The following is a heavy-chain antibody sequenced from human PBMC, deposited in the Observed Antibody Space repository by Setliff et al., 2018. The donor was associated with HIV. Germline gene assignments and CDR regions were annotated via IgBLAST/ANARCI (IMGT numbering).Heavy chain of an antibody. D-gene: IGHD1-26*01. J-gene: IGHJ5*02. Sequence: ASVKVSCKASGHTFTNVDIQWLRRATGQGLGWMGWLRTGTGDTFYSEKFQGRVTITRDTSASTAYLELSSLRSEDTAVYYCARPVGGTGFDPWGQGTLVTVSS. CDR3: ARPVGGTGFDP. CDR1: GHTFTNVD. V-gene: IGHV1-3*04. CDR2: LRTGTGDT.